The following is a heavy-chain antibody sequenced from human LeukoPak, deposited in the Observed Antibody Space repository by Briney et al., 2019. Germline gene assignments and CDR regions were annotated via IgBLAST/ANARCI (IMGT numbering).Heavy chain of an antibody. CDR1: GFIFNKYW. CDR2: TNSDGTST. V-gene: IGHV3-74*01. Sequence: TGGSLRLSCAASGFIFNKYWIHWVRQAPGKGLVWVSRTNSDGTSTGYADSVKGRFTFSRDNAKNTVYLQMESLRAEDTAVYYCARDYGGAQLDYWGQGTLVTVSS. D-gene: IGHD2-2*01. CDR3: ARDYGGAQLDY. J-gene: IGHJ4*02.